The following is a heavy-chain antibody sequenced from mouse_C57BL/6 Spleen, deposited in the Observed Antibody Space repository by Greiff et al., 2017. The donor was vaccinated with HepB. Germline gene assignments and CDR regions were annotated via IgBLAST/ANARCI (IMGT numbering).Heavy chain of an antibody. CDR3: ARNYGPLRGAMDY. CDR2: INPSNGGT. Sequence: QVQLQQSGTELVKPGASVKLSCKASGYTFTSDWMHWVKQRPGQGLEWIGNINPSNGGTNYNEKFKSKATLTVDKSSSTAYMQLSSLTSEDSAVYYCARNYGPLRGAMDYWGQGTSVTVSS. V-gene: IGHV1-53*01. D-gene: IGHD1-1*02. J-gene: IGHJ4*01. CDR1: GYTFTSDW.